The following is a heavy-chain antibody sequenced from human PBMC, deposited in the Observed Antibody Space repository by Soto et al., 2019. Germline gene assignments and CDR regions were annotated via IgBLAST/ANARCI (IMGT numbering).Heavy chain of an antibody. D-gene: IGHD6-13*01. CDR1: GGSISSYY. CDR2: TYYSGST. Sequence: PSETLSLTCTVSGGSISSYYWSWIRQPPGKGLEWIGYTYYSGSTNYNPSLKSRVTISVDTSKNQFSLKLSSVTAADTAVYYCARDSSSSWYMERWFDPWGQGTLVTVSS. CDR3: ARDSSSSWYMERWFDP. J-gene: IGHJ5*01. V-gene: IGHV4-59*01.